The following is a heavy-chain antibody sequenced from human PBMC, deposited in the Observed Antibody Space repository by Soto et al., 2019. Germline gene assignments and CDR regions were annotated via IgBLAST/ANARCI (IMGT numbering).Heavy chain of an antibody. D-gene: IGHD1-1*01. V-gene: IGHV3-9*01. CDR2: ISWNSGSI. Sequence: PGGSLRLSCAASGFTFDDYAMHWVRQAPGKGPEWVSGISWNSGSIGYADSVKGRFTISRDNAKNSLYLQMNSLRAEDTALYYCAKDIAGNVYYYYYMDVWGKGTTVTVSS. CDR3: AKDIAGNVYYYYYMDV. CDR1: GFTFDDYA. J-gene: IGHJ6*03.